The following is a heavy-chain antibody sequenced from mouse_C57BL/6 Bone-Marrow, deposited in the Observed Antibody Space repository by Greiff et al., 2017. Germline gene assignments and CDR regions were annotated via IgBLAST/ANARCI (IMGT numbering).Heavy chain of an antibody. CDR2: ISSGGSYT. CDR3: ASPSVVAHYYAMDY. Sequence: EVMLVESGGDLVKPGGSLKLSCAASGFTFSSYGMSWVRQTPDKRLEWVATISSGGSYTYYPDRVKGRFTISRDNAKNTLYLQMSSLKSEDTAMYYCASPSVVAHYYAMDYWGQGTSVTVSS. CDR1: GFTFSSYG. D-gene: IGHD1-1*01. V-gene: IGHV5-6*01. J-gene: IGHJ4*01.